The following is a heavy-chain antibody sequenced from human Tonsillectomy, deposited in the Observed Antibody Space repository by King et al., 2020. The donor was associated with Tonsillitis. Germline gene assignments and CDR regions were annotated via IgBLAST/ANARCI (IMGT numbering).Heavy chain of an antibody. CDR2: IKEDGSDK. V-gene: IGHV3-7*01. Sequence: VQLVESGGGLVQPGGSLRLSCAVSGFTFSRYWMSWVRQAPGKGLEWVANIKEDGSDKHYVDSVKGRFTISRDNAKNSLFLQMNSLRAKDTAVYYCATEGGRSGSGYWGQGTLVTVSS. J-gene: IGHJ4*02. CDR3: ATEGGRSGSGY. CDR1: GFTFSRYW. D-gene: IGHD3-10*01.